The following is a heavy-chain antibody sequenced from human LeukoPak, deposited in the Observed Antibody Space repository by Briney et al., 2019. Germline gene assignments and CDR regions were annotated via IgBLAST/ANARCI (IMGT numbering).Heavy chain of an antibody. V-gene: IGHV4-4*07. D-gene: IGHD6-19*01. CDR3: ARDRQWLVDH. Sequence: PSETLSLTCTVPGDSISSYYWSWIRQPAGKGLEWIGRVYVTGSTNLNPAPQSRVTMSVDTSKNQFSLKLTSVTAADTAVYYCARDRQWLVDHWGQGTLVTVSS. CDR2: VYVTGST. CDR1: GDSISSYY. J-gene: IGHJ5*02.